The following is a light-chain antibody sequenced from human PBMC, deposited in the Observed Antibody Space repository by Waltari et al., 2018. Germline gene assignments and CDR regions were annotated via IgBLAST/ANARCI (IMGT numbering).Light chain of an antibody. CDR1: SSEVGNYDL. CDR3: CSYAGSGTLV. J-gene: IGLJ2*01. V-gene: IGLV2-23*02. Sequence: QSALTQPASVSGSPGQSITISCTGTSSEVGNYDLVSWYQQHPGKAPKLMIYEVTKRPSWVSNRFSGSKSGNTASLTVSGLQAEDEADYYCCSYAGSGTLVFGGGTKLTVL. CDR2: EVT.